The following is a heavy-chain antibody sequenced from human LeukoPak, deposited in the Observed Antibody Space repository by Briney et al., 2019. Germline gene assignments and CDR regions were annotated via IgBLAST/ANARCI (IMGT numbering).Heavy chain of an antibody. CDR2: IIPIFGTA. CDR1: GGTFSSYA. D-gene: IGHD2-15*01. J-gene: IGHJ5*02. CDR3: ARYCRGGSCSNWFDP. Sequence: SVNVSCEASGGTFSSYAISWVRQAPGQGLGWMGGIIPIFGTANYAQKFQGRVTITADESTSTAYMELSSLRSEDTAVYYCARYCRGGSCSNWFDPWGQGTLVTVSS. V-gene: IGHV1-69*01.